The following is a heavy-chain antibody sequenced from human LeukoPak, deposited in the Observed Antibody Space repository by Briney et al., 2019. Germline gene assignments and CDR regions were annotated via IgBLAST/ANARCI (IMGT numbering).Heavy chain of an antibody. CDR1: GGSFSGYY. V-gene: IGHV4-34*01. CDR3: ARGGVAAAGMHYYYYGMDV. J-gene: IGHJ6*02. Sequence: PSETLSLTCAVYGGSFSGYYWSWIRHPPGKGLEWIGEINHSGSTNYNPSLKSRVTISVDTSKNQFSLKLSSVTAADTAVYYCARGGVAAAGMHYYYYGMDVWGQGTTVTVSS. CDR2: INHSGST. D-gene: IGHD6-13*01.